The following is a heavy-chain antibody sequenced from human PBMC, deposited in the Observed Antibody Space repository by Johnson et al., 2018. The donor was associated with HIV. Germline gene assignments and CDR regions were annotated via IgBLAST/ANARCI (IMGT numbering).Heavy chain of an antibody. Sequence: QVQLVESGGGVVQPGRSLRLSCAASGFTFSTYAMHWVRQAPGKGLEWVALISYDGTDKYYVDSVKGRFTISRENSKNTLYLQMNSLKTEDTAVYYCAKDPSALSITGTSDAFDIWGQGTMVTVSS. J-gene: IGHJ3*02. V-gene: IGHV3-30*18. CDR3: AKDPSALSITGTSDAFDI. CDR2: ISYDGTDK. D-gene: IGHD1-20*01. CDR1: GFTFSTYA.